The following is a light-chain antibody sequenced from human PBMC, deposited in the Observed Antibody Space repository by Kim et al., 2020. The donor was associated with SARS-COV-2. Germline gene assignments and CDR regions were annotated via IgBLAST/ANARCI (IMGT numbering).Light chain of an antibody. V-gene: IGLV2-14*03. J-gene: IGLJ1*01. CDR3: SSFRNSNTPYV. CDR2: DVG. CDR1: SSDVGFYNY. Sequence: QSLTISCTGTSSDVGFYNYVSWYQQHAGKVPKLIIYDVGRRPSGISSRFSGSKSGDTASLTISGLQAEDEADYYCSSFRNSNTPYVFGTGTKVTVL.